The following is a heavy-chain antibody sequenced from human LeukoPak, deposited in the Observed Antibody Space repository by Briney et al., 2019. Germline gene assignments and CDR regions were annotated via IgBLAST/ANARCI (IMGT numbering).Heavy chain of an antibody. D-gene: IGHD3-9*01. CDR3: ARGDYDILTRTYYYYYYGMDV. CDR1: GGSVSSGSYY. Sequence: SETLSLTCTVSGGSVSSGSYYWSWIRQPPGKGLEWIGYIYYSGSTNYNPFLKSRVTISVDTSKNQFSLKLSSVTAADTAVYYCARGDYDILTRTYYYYYYGMDVWGKGTTVTVSS. J-gene: IGHJ6*04. V-gene: IGHV4-61*01. CDR2: IYYSGST.